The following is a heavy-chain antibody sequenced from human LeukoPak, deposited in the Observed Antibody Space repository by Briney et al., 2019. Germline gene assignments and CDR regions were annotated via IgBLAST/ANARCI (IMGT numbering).Heavy chain of an antibody. CDR1: GFTFSNYA. J-gene: IGHJ3*02. Sequence: GGSLRLSCAASGFTFSNYAMSWVRQAPGKGLEWVSAISGSGGSTYYADSVKGRFTISRDNSKNTLYLQMNSLRAEDTAVYYCAREFVVVTATGELGAFDIWGQGTMVTVSS. D-gene: IGHD2-21*02. CDR3: AREFVVVTATGELGAFDI. CDR2: ISGSGGST. V-gene: IGHV3-23*01.